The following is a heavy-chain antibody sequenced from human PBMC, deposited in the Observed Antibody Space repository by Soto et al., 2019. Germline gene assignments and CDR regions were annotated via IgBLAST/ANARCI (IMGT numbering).Heavy chain of an antibody. V-gene: IGHV3-30-3*01. CDR2: ISYDGSNK. D-gene: IGHD6-13*01. Sequence: PWGSLRLACAASGFTFISYAIHFFRHSPVKGLEWVAVISYDGSNKYYADSVKGRFTISRDNSKNTLYLQMNSLRAEDTAVYYCARLAAAGTEYNWFDPWGQGTLITVSS. J-gene: IGHJ5*02. CDR1: GFTFISYA. CDR3: ARLAAAGTEYNWFDP.